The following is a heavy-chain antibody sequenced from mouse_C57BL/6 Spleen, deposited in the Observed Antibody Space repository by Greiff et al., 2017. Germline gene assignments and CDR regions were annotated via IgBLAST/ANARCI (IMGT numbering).Heavy chain of an antibody. V-gene: IGHV6-3*01. CDR3: TVYEDYAMDY. J-gene: IGHJ4*01. Sequence: EVKLMESGGGLVQPGGSMKLSCVASGFTFSNYWMNWVRQSPEKGLEWVAQIRLKSDNYATHYAESVKGRFTISRDDSKSSVYLQMNNLRAEDTGIYYCTVYEDYAMDYWGQGTSVTVSS. CDR2: IRLKSDNYAT. CDR1: GFTFSNYW. D-gene: IGHD2-3*01.